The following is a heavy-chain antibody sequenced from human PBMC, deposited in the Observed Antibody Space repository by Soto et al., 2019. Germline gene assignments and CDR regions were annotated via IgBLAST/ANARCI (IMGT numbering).Heavy chain of an antibody. CDR3: ARDSWPEPLVVPAAMPYY. J-gene: IGHJ4*02. CDR1: GFTFSSYG. D-gene: IGHD2-2*01. Sequence: GGSLRLSCAASGFTFSSYGMHWVRQAPGKGLEWVAVIWYDGSNKYYADSVKGRFTISRDNSKNTLYLQMNSLRAEDTAVYYCARDSWPEPLVVPAAMPYYWGQGTLVTVSS. V-gene: IGHV3-33*01. CDR2: IWYDGSNK.